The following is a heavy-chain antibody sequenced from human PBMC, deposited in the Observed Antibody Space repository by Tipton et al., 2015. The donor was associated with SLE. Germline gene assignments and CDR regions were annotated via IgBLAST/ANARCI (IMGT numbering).Heavy chain of an antibody. CDR2: IRYDGSNK. J-gene: IGHJ4*02. D-gene: IGHD3-16*01. Sequence: GSLRLSCAASGFTFSSYGMHWVRQAPGKGLEWVAFIRYDGSNKYYADSVKGRFTISRDNSKNTLYLQMNSLRAEDTAVYYCAKDPRIMITFGGVWGQGTLVTVSS. CDR3: AKDPRIMITFGGV. V-gene: IGHV3-30*02. CDR1: GFTFSSYG.